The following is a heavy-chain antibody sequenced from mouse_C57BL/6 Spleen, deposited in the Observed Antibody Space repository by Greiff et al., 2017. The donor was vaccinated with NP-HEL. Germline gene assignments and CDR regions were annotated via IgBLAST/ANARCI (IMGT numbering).Heavy chain of an antibody. CDR1: GYTFPSYW. CDR3: ARGDYGSSFDY. CDR2: IDPSDRVT. V-gene: IGHV1-52*01. D-gene: IGHD1-1*01. Sequence: QVQLQQPGAELVKPGASVKMSCKAFGYTFPSYWLHWVKQRPIQGLEWIGNIDPSDRVTHYNQKFKDKATLTVDKSSSTAYMQLSSLTSEDSAVYYCARGDYGSSFDYWGQGTTLTVSS. J-gene: IGHJ2*01.